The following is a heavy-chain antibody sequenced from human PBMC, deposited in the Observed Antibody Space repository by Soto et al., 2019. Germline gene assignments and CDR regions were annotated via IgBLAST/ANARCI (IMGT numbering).Heavy chain of an antibody. V-gene: IGHV3-30-3*02. D-gene: IGHD2-2*01. CDR3: VKMFCSSTSCSPENWFDP. J-gene: IGHJ5*02. CDR1: GFTFSSYA. CDR2: ISYDGSKK. Sequence: GGSLRLSCAASGFTFSSYAMHWVRQAPGKGLEWVVVISYDGSKKYYADSVKGRFTISRDNSKNTLYLQMNSLRAEDAAVYYCVKMFCSSTSCSPENWFDPWGQGTLVTVSS.